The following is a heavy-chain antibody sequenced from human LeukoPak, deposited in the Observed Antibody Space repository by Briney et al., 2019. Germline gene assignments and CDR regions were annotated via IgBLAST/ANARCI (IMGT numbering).Heavy chain of an antibody. V-gene: IGHV3-7*03. CDR3: ARYYDSSGYPGDYFDY. J-gene: IGHJ4*02. CDR2: IKGDGSES. CDR1: GFTFNNFW. Sequence: GGSLRLSCAASGFTFNNFWMTWVRQAPGKGLQWVANIKGDGSESHYVDSVKGRFTTSRDNAKNSLYLQMNSLRAEDTAVYYCARYYDSSGYPGDYFDYWGQGTLVTVSS. D-gene: IGHD3-22*01.